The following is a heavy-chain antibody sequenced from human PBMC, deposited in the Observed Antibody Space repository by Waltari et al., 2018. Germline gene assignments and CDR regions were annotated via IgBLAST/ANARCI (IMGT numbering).Heavy chain of an antibody. CDR3: ARDLKGNSGYDFDSPGDY. D-gene: IGHD5-12*01. J-gene: IGHJ4*02. Sequence: QVQLVESGGGVVQPGRSLRLSCAASGFTFSSYAMHWFRQAPGKGLEWVAVISYDGSNKYYADSVKGRFTISRDNSKNTLYLQMNSLRAEDTAVYYCARDLKGNSGYDFDSPGDYWGQGTLVTVSS. V-gene: IGHV3-30*01. CDR1: GFTFSSYA. CDR2: ISYDGSNK.